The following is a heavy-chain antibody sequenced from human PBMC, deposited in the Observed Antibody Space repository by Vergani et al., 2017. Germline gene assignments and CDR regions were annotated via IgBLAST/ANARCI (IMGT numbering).Heavy chain of an antibody. Sequence: QVQLQESGPGLVKPSETLSLTCTVSGYSISSGYYWGWIRQPPXKGLEWIGSIYHSGSTYYNPSLKSRVTISVDTSKNQFSLKLSSVTAADTAVYYCARDRTDSSSFKPASYGMDVWGQGTTVTVSS. J-gene: IGHJ6*02. CDR1: GYSISSGYY. CDR3: ARDRTDSSSFKPASYGMDV. V-gene: IGHV4-38-2*02. D-gene: IGHD6-13*01. CDR2: IYHSGST.